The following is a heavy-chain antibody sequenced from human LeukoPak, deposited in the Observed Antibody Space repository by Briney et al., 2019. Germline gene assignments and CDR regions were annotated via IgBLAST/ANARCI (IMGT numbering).Heavy chain of an antibody. D-gene: IGHD3-9*01. J-gene: IGHJ4*02. Sequence: ASVKVSCKASGYTFSSYGITWVRQAPGQGLEWMGWISAYNGNTNFAQKLQGRVTMTTDTSTCTAYMELRGLRSDDTAVYYCARVVTLTGRCFDYWGQGTLVTVSS. V-gene: IGHV1-18*01. CDR3: ARVVTLTGRCFDY. CDR2: ISAYNGNT. CDR1: GYTFSSYG.